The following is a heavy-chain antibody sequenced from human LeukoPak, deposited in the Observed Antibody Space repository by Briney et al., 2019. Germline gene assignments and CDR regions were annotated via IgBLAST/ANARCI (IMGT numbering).Heavy chain of an antibody. J-gene: IGHJ4*02. V-gene: IGHV3-23*01. D-gene: IGHD5/OR15-5a*01. CDR1: GLTLCNYA. Sequence: GGSLRLSCAASGLTLCNYAMSWVRQAPGKGLEWVSAISGSGGSTYYADSVKGRFTISRDNSKNTLYLQMNSPRAEDTGVYYWARRGLRLAADFDYWGQGTLVTVSS. CDR2: ISGSGGST. CDR3: ARRGLRLAADFDY.